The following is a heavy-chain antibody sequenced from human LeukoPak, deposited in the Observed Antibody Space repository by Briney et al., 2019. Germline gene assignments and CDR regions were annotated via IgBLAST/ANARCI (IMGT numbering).Heavy chain of an antibody. Sequence: SVKVSCKASGGTFSSYAISWVRQAPGQGLEWMGRIIPILGIANYAQKFQGRVTITADKSTSTAYMELSSLRSEDTAVYYCARDQGPPIVVVPAATDYWGQGTLVTVSS. CDR1: GGTFSSYA. V-gene: IGHV1-69*04. J-gene: IGHJ4*02. CDR3: ARDQGPPIVVVPAATDY. CDR2: IIPILGIA. D-gene: IGHD2-2*01.